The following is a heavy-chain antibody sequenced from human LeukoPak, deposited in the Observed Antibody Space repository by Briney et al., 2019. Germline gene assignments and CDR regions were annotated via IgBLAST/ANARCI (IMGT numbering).Heavy chain of an antibody. Sequence: ASVKVSCKASGYTFTSYDINWVRQATGQGLEWMGWMNPNSGNTGYAQKFRGRVTMTRNTSISTAYMELSSLRSEDSAVYYCARLPSYCSGGSCYSWWFDPWGQGTLVTVSS. D-gene: IGHD2-15*01. CDR3: ARLPSYCSGGSCYSWWFDP. CDR1: GYTFTSYD. V-gene: IGHV1-8*01. CDR2: MNPNSGNT. J-gene: IGHJ5*02.